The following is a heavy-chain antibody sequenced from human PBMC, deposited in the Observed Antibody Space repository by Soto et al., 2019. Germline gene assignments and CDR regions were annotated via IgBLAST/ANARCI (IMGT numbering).Heavy chain of an antibody. V-gene: IGHV3-30-3*01. J-gene: IGHJ6*02. D-gene: IGHD3-22*01. CDR1: GFTFSSYA. Sequence: GGSLRLSCAASGFTFSSYAMHWVRQAPGKGLEWVAVISYDGSNKYYADSVKGRFTISRDNSKNTLYLQMNSLRAEDTAVYYCAKASYYDSSGLSSYYYYGMDVWGQGTTVTVSS. CDR2: ISYDGSNK. CDR3: AKASYYDSSGLSSYYYYGMDV.